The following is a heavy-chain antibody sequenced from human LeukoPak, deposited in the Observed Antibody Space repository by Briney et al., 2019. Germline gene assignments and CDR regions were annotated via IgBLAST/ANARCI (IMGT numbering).Heavy chain of an antibody. CDR3: ARVWFGELLFGTARMGWFDP. D-gene: IGHD3-10*01. CDR2: IIPIFGTA. CDR1: GGTFSSYA. J-gene: IGHJ5*02. Sequence: SVKVSCKASGGTFSSYAISWVRQAPGQGLEWMGGIIPIFGTANYAQKFQGRVTITADESTSTAYMELSSLRSEDTAVYYCARVWFGELLFGTARMGWFDPWGQGTLVTVSS. V-gene: IGHV1-69*13.